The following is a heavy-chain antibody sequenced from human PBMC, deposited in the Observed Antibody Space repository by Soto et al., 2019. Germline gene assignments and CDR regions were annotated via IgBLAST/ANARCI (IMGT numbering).Heavy chain of an antibody. J-gene: IGHJ3*02. V-gene: IGHV1-8*01. CDR3: ARGINYYDSGDDAFDI. CDR1: GYTFTGYD. Sequence: QVQLVQSGAEVKKPGASVKVSCKASGYTFTGYDINWVRQATGQGLEWMRWMNPNSGNTGYAQKFQGRVTMTRNTSISTAYMELSSLRSEDTAVYYCARGINYYDSGDDAFDIWSQGTMVTVSS. CDR2: MNPNSGNT. D-gene: IGHD3-10*01.